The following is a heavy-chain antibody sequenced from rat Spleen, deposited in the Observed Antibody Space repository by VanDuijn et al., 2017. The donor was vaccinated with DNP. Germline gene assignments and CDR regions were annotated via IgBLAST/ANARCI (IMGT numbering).Heavy chain of an antibody. CDR2: ITSSGGST. CDR1: GFTFNHYW. CDR3: ARGGLYYFDY. V-gene: IGHV5-31*01. Sequence: EVQLVESGGDLVQPGRSLKLSCVASGFTFNHYWMTWIRQVPGKGLEWVASITSSGGSTYYPDSVKGRFTISRDNAKNTLYLQMNSLRSEDTATYYCARGGLYYFDYWGQGVMVTVSS. J-gene: IGHJ2*01. D-gene: IGHD1-2*01.